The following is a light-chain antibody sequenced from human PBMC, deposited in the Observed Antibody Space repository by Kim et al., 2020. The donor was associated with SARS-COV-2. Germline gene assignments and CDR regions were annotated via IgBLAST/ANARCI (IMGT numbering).Light chain of an antibody. Sequence: SASVGGRVTVTCRASQSVSTFLNSYQQKPGKPPTLLIHTASSLQTGVPSRFSGSGSGTDFTLTISSLQPEDFATYYCQQNYIIPYTFGQGTKLEI. CDR2: TAS. V-gene: IGKV1-39*01. CDR1: QSVSTF. J-gene: IGKJ2*01. CDR3: QQNYIIPYT.